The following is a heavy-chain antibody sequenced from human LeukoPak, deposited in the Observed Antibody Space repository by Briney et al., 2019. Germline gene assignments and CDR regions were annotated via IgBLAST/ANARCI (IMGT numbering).Heavy chain of an antibody. CDR3: AKQTGSGLFILP. Sequence: SETLSLTCSVSGVSISSSNSYWGWIRQPPGKGLEWIGSIYYTGNTYYNASLKSRVTISIDTSKNQFSLKLTSVTAADTAVYYRAKQTGSGLFILPGGQGTLVTVSS. CDR1: GVSISSSNSY. D-gene: IGHD3/OR15-3a*01. V-gene: IGHV4-39*01. J-gene: IGHJ4*02. CDR2: IYYTGNT.